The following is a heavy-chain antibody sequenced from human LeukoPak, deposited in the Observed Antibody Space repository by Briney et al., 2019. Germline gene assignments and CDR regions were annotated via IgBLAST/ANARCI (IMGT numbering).Heavy chain of an antibody. V-gene: IGHV3-48*03. CDR1: GITFSGFE. CDR3: SRRFRD. J-gene: IGHJ4*02. Sequence: GGSLRLSCVGSGITFSGFELNWVRQAPGKGLDWVSYISDDGSNKTYGDSVEGRFTISRDNAKNTLSLQMNSLRLEDTGVYYCSRRFRDWGRGILVTVSS. CDR2: ISDDGSNK.